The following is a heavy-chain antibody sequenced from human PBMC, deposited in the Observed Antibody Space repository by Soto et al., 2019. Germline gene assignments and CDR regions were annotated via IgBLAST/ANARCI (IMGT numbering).Heavy chain of an antibody. D-gene: IGHD6-13*01. V-gene: IGHV1-69*02. CDR3: ARGSSSWRYAFDI. Sequence: SVKVSCKASGGTFSSYTISWVRQAPGQGLEWMGRIIPILGIANYAQKFQGRVTITADKSTSTAYMELSSLRSEDTAVYYCARGSSSWRYAFDIWGQGTMVTVSS. CDR2: IIPILGIA. J-gene: IGHJ3*02. CDR1: GGTFSSYT.